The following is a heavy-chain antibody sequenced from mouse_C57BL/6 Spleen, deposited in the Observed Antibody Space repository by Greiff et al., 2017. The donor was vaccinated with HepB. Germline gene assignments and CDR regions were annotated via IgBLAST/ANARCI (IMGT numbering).Heavy chain of an antibody. V-gene: IGHV5-4*01. CDR3: ARECEFITTVVGGYFDV. CDR1: GFTFSSYA. Sequence: EVQRVESGGGLVKPGGSLKLSCAASGFTFSSYAMSWVRQTPEKRLEWVATISDGGSYTYYPDNVKGRFTISRDNAKNNLYLQMSHLKSEDTAMYYCARECEFITTVVGGYFDVWGTGTTVTVSS. J-gene: IGHJ1*03. D-gene: IGHD1-1*01. CDR2: ISDGGSYT.